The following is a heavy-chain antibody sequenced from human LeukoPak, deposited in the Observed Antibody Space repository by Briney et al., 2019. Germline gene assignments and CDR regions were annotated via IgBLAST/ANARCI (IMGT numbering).Heavy chain of an antibody. D-gene: IGHD3-22*01. J-gene: IGHJ6*02. CDR1: GGTFSSYT. V-gene: IGHV1-69*02. CDR3: ARGPYYYDSSGTYYYGMDV. Sequence: SVKVSCKASGGTFSSYTISWVRQAPGQGLEWMGRIIPILGIANYAQKFQGRVTITADKSTSTAYMELSSLRPEDTAVYYCARGPYYYDSSGTYYYGMDVWGQGTTVTVSS. CDR2: IIPILGIA.